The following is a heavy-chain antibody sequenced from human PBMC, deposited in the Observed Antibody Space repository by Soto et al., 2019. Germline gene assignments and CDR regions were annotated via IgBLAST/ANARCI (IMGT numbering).Heavy chain of an antibody. CDR1: GYTFTSYG. Sequence: QVHLVQSGAEVKKPGASVKVSCKASGYTFTSYGISWVRQAPGLGLEWMGWVNPYNGSTDYAEKFQGRVTITTDTSATIAYMDLRSLKSDDTAGYYCLRDVGQYCSRTRFYGGDYWGQGTLVTFSS. CDR3: LRDVGQYCSRTRFYGGDY. V-gene: IGHV1-18*04. D-gene: IGHD2-2*01. J-gene: IGHJ4*02. CDR2: VNPYNGST.